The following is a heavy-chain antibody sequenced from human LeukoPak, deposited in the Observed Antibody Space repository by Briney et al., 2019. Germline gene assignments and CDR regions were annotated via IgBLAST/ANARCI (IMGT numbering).Heavy chain of an antibody. Sequence: GASVKVSCKASGGTFSSYAISWVRQAPGQGLEWMGRIIPILGIANYAQKFQGRVTITADKSTSTAYMELSSLRSEDTAVYYCARPSGSYYGWFDPWGQGTLVTVSS. J-gene: IGHJ5*02. CDR1: GGTFSSYA. CDR3: ARPSGSYYGWFDP. D-gene: IGHD1-26*01. V-gene: IGHV1-69*04. CDR2: IIPILGIA.